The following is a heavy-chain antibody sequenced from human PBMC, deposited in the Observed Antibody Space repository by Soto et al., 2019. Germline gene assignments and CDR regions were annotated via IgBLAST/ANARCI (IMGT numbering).Heavy chain of an antibody. V-gene: IGHV3-73*02. Sequence: EVQLVESGGGLVQPGGSLKLSCAASGLPFSGSAMHWVRQASGKGLEWVGGIRSKPNSYATTYAASVKGRFTISRNDSKNTAYLQMNSLKTEDTAVYYCAGDHYYNMDVWGRGTTVTVSS. D-gene: IGHD7-27*01. CDR3: AGDHYYNMDV. J-gene: IGHJ6*01. CDR2: IRSKPNSYAT. CDR1: GLPFSGSA.